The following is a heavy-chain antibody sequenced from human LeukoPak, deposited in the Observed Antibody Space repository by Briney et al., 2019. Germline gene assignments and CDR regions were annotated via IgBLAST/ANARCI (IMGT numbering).Heavy chain of an antibody. D-gene: IGHD3-16*01. CDR3: ARAWGMAKGLDY. Sequence: GRSLRLSCAASGFTFSSYGMHWVRQAPGKGLEWVAVMWYDGSNKYYADSVKGRFTISRDNSKNTLYLQMNSLRAEDTAVYYCARAWGMAKGLDYWGQGTLVTVSS. CDR2: MWYDGSNK. J-gene: IGHJ4*02. CDR1: GFTFSSYG. V-gene: IGHV3-33*01.